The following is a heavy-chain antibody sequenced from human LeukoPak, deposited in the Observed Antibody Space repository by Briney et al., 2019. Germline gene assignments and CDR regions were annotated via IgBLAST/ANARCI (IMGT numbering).Heavy chain of an antibody. J-gene: IGHJ4*02. Sequence: GGSLRLSCAASRFTFSNYAMSWVRQAPEKGLEWVSSISGIGASTYYADSVQGRFTISRDNSKSTLCLQMNSLRAEDTAVYYCAKQLGYCSDGSCYFPYWGQGTLVTVSS. V-gene: IGHV3-23*01. CDR2: ISGIGAST. D-gene: IGHD2-15*01. CDR3: AKQLGYCSDGSCYFPY. CDR1: RFTFSNYA.